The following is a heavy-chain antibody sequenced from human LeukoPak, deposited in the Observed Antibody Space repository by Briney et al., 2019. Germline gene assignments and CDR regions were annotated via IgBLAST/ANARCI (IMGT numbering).Heavy chain of an antibody. CDR3: ARDPLAVAYPHFDY. J-gene: IGHJ4*02. CDR2: ISSSSSYI. Sequence: GGSPRLSCTASGFALSSFAMNWVRQAPGKGLEWVSSISSSSSYIYYADSVKGRFTISRDDAKNSLYLQMNSLRAEDTAVYYCARDPLAVAYPHFDYWGQGTLVTVSS. D-gene: IGHD6-19*01. V-gene: IGHV3-21*01. CDR1: GFALSSFA.